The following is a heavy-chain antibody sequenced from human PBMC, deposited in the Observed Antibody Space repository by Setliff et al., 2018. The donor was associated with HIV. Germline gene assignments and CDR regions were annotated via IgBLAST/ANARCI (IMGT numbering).Heavy chain of an antibody. J-gene: IGHJ4*02. V-gene: IGHV3-11*01. D-gene: IGHD2-15*01. CDR3: AKSSWWEPRAY. Sequence: GGSLRLSCAASGFTFSDDYMSWIRQIPGKGLEWVSYISGSGSTYYADSVRGRFTISRDNSKNTLYLQMNSLRAEDTAVYYCAKSSWWEPRAYWGQGTLVTVSS. CDR2: ISGSGST. CDR1: GFTFSDDY.